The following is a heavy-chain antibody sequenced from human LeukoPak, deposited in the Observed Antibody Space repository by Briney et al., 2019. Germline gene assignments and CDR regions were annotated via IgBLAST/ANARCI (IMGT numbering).Heavy chain of an antibody. J-gene: IGHJ3*02. D-gene: IGHD3-3*01. CDR1: GYTFTGYY. Sequence: ASVKFSCKASGYTFTGYYMHWVRQAPGQGLEWMGWINPNSGGTNYAQKFQGRVTMTRDTSISTAYMELSSLRSEDTAVYYCARVMRDDFWTRRWGAFDIWGQGTMVTVSS. CDR2: INPNSGGT. V-gene: IGHV1-2*02. CDR3: ARVMRDDFWTRRWGAFDI.